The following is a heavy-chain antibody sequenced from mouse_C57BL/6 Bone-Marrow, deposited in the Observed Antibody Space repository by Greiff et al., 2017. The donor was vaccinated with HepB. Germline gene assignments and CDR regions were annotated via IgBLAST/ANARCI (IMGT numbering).Heavy chain of an antibody. CDR1: GYTFTSYW. D-gene: IGHD2-4*01. J-gene: IGHJ2*01. CDR3: AIYDYDQYYFDY. CDR2: IDPSDSYT. Sequence: QVQLQQPGAELVKPGASVKLSCKASGYTFTSYWMQWVKQRPGQGLEWIGEIDPSDSYTNYNQKFKGKATLTVDTSSSTAYMQLSSLTSEDSAVYYCAIYDYDQYYFDYWGQGTTLTVSS. V-gene: IGHV1-50*01.